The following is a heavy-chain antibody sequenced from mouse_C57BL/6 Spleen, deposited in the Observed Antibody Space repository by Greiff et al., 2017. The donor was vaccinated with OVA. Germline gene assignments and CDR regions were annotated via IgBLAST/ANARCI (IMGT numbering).Heavy chain of an antibody. D-gene: IGHD1-1*01. CDR3: TRSPYYYGSSYYFDY. Sequence: VQLQQSGAELVRPGASVTLSCKASGYTFTDYEMHWVKQTPVHGLEWIGAIDPETGGTAYNQKFKGKAILTADKSSSTAYMELRSLTSEDSAVYYCTRSPYYYGSSYYFDYWGQGTTLTVSS. J-gene: IGHJ2*01. V-gene: IGHV1-15*01. CDR1: GYTFTDYE. CDR2: IDPETGGT.